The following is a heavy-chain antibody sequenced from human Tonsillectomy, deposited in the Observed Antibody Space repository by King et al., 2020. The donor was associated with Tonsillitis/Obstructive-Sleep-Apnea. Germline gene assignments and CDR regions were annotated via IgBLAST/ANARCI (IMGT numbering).Heavy chain of an antibody. D-gene: IGHD3-22*01. CDR2: VNQDGSEK. V-gene: IGHV3-7*01. J-gene: IGHJ3*02. CDR3: ARDGRDYYDTKGYYSGAFYS. CDR1: GFTFSSYW. Sequence: VQLVESGGSLVQPGGSLRLSCAASGFTFSSYWMNWVRQAPGKGLEWVANVNQDGSEKYYVDSVKGRFTISRDNAENSLYLQMNSLRAEDTAVYYCARDGRDYYDTKGYYSGAFYSWGQGKMVTVSS.